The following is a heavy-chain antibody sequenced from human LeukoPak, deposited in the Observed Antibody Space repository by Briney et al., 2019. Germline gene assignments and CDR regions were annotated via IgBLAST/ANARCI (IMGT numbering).Heavy chain of an antibody. CDR3: AKARGLYCSSTSCYVCDV. V-gene: IGHV1-2*02. Sequence: GASVKVSCKASGYTFTAYYIHWVRQAPGQGLEWMGWINPNSGGTNYAQKFQGRVTLTRDTSITTAYMEVSRLRSDDTAVYYCAKARGLYCSSTSCYVCDVWGKGTTVTVSS. CDR2: INPNSGGT. D-gene: IGHD2-2*01. CDR1: GYTFTAYY. J-gene: IGHJ6*04.